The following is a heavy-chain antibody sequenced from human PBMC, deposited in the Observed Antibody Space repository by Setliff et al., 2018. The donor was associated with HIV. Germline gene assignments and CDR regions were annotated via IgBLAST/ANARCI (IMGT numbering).Heavy chain of an antibody. J-gene: IGHJ3*02. CDR2: IWYDGSNE. V-gene: IGHV3-30*02. CDR1: GSPSVALL. D-gene: IGHD3-22*01. Sequence: GESLRSPVEPLGSPSVALLCTGSARLPGKGWSGLAVIWYDGSNEYYADSVKGRFTISRDNSRNTLYLQMNSLRAEDTGVYYCAKDILGRDSSPYYCAFDIWGQGTTVTVSS. CDR3: AKDILGRDSSPYYCAFDI.